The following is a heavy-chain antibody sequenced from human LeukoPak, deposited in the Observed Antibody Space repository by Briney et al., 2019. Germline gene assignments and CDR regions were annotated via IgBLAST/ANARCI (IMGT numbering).Heavy chain of an antibody. V-gene: IGHV3-21*01. CDR2: ISSSSSYI. J-gene: IGHJ4*02. Sequence: GGSLRLSCAASGFTVSSNYMSWVRQAPGKGLEWVSSISSSSSYIYYADSVKGRFTISRDNAKNSLYLQMNSLRAEDTAVYYCARGPQNTKVGATYFDYWGQGTLVTVSS. D-gene: IGHD1-26*01. CDR3: ARGPQNTKVGATYFDY. CDR1: GFTVSSNY.